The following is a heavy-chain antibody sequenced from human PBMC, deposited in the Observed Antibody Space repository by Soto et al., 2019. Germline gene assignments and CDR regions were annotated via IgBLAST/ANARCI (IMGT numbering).Heavy chain of an antibody. Sequence: EVQLVESGGGLVKPGGSLRLSCAASGFTFSSYSMNWVRQAPGKGLEWVSSISSSSSYIYYADSVKGRFTISRDNAKNSLYLQMNSLSAEDTAVYYCARDLGQQLAYYYYYGMDVWGKGTTVTVSS. V-gene: IGHV3-21*01. CDR2: ISSSSSYI. CDR1: GFTFSSYS. D-gene: IGHD6-13*01. J-gene: IGHJ6*04. CDR3: ARDLGQQLAYYYYYGMDV.